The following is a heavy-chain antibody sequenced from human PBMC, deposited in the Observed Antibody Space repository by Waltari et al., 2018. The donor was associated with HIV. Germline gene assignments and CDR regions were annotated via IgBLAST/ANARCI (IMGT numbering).Heavy chain of an antibody. CDR2: SSSSGTTI. CDR1: GFTFSDYY. J-gene: IGHJ4*02. Sequence: QVQLVESGGGLVKPGGSLRLSCAASGFTFSDYYMSWIRQAPGKGLEWVSYSSSSGTTIYYADSVKGRFTISRDNAKDSLYLQMNNLRAEDTAVYYCARCDAGYFYGSAYDYWGQGILVTVSS. CDR3: ARCDAGYFYGSAYDY. V-gene: IGHV3-11*01. D-gene: IGHD3-10*01.